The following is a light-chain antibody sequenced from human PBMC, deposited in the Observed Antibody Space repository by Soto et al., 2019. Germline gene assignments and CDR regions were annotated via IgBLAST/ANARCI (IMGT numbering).Light chain of an antibody. CDR2: DTS. Sequence: EMVLTQSPDTLSLSPGERATLSCRASQSVSRNFLAWYQQKPGQAPRLLMYDTSSRASGIPDRFSGSGSGTDFTLTISRLEPEDSAVYYCQQSGRPFGQGTKVDIK. CDR3: QQSGRP. V-gene: IGKV3-20*01. CDR1: QSVSRNF. J-gene: IGKJ1*01.